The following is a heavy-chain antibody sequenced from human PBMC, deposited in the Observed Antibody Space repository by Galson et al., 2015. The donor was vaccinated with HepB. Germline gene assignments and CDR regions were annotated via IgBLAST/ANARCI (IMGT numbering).Heavy chain of an antibody. CDR1: GFTFGDYA. D-gene: IGHD6-13*01. CDR2: IRSKAYGGTT. V-gene: IGHV3-49*03. J-gene: IGHJ4*02. Sequence: CAASGFTFGDYAMSWFRQAPGKGLEWVGFIRSKAYGGTTEYAASVKGRFTISRDDSKSIAYLQMNSLKTEDTAVYYCTRVKPAAAGPWFDYWGQGTLVTVSS. CDR3: TRVKPAAAGPWFDY.